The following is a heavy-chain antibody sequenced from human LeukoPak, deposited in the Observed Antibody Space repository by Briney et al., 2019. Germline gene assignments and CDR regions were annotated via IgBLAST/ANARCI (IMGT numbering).Heavy chain of an antibody. Sequence: PGGSLRLTCAASGFTFSSYSMNWVRQAPGKGLEWVSSISSSSSYIYYADSVKGRFTISRDNSKNSLYLQMNSLRAEDTALYYCAKDTTRVRAAYYFDYWGQGTLVTVSS. J-gene: IGHJ4*02. CDR3: AKDTTRVRAAYYFDY. V-gene: IGHV3-21*04. D-gene: IGHD3-10*01. CDR2: ISSSSSYI. CDR1: GFTFSSYS.